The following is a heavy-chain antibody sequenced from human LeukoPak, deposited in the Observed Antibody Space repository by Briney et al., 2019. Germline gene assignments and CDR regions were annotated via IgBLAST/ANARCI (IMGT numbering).Heavy chain of an antibody. CDR2: INPSSGGT. J-gene: IGHJ4*02. V-gene: IGHV1-2*02. Sequence: ASVKVSCKASGYTFTNFYIHLVRQAPGQGLEWMGWINPSSGGTNYAQKFQGRVTMTRDTSITTAYLDLSRLTSDDTAVYYCARSNRWNDDFASWGQGTLVTVSS. CDR3: ARSNRWNDDFAS. CDR1: GYTFTNFY. D-gene: IGHD1-1*01.